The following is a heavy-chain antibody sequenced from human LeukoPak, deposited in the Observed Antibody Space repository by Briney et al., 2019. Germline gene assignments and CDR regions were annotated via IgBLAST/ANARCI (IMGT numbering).Heavy chain of an antibody. CDR3: ARRGAVAGLYNWFDP. CDR2: IYPGDSDT. Sequence: GESLKISCKGSGYSFTSYWIGWVRQMPGKGLEWMGIIYPGDSDTRYSPSFQGQVTISADKSISTAYLQWSSLKASDTAMYYCARRGAVAGLYNWFDPWGQGTLVTVSS. CDR1: GYSFTSYW. V-gene: IGHV5-51*01. J-gene: IGHJ5*02. D-gene: IGHD6-19*01.